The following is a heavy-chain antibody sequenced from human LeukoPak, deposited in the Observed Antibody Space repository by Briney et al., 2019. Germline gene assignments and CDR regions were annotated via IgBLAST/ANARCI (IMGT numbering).Heavy chain of an antibody. CDR1: GGSISSGSYY. CDR2: IYTSGST. J-gene: IGHJ4*02. Sequence: SETLSLTCTVSGGSISSGSYYWSWIRQPAGKGLEWIGRIYTSGSTNYNPSLKSRVTISVDTSKNQFSLKLSSLTAADTAVYYCARSRYSGYDFRDYWGQGTLVTVSS. V-gene: IGHV4-61*02. D-gene: IGHD5-12*01. CDR3: ARSRYSGYDFRDY.